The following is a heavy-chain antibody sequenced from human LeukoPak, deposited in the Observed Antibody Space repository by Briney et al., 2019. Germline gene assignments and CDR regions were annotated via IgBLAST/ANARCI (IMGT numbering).Heavy chain of an antibody. CDR1: GFSFSSYD. J-gene: IGHJ4*02. D-gene: IGHD4-23*01. CDR3: VKDLYGGNPLTFDY. Sequence: GKSLRLSCAASGFSFSSYDMHWVRQAPGKGLEWVAIIWLDGSAEYYGDSVKGRFTISRDNSKNTLYLQMSSLRAEDTAVYYCVKDLYGGNPLTFDYWGQGTLVTVSS. CDR2: IWLDGSAE. V-gene: IGHV3-33*06.